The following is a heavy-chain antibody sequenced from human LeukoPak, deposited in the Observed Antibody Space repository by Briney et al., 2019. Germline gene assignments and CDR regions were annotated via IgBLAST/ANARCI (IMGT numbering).Heavy chain of an antibody. CDR3: ARVYYDILTGPTDYYMDV. Sequence: GGSLRLSCAASGFTFSSYAMSWVRQAPGKGLEWVSAISGSGGSAYYADSVKGRFTISRDNAKNSLYLQMNSLRAEDTAVYYCARVYYDILTGPTDYYMDVWGKGTTVTISS. D-gene: IGHD3-9*01. CDR1: GFTFSSYA. V-gene: IGHV3-23*01. CDR2: ISGSGGSA. J-gene: IGHJ6*03.